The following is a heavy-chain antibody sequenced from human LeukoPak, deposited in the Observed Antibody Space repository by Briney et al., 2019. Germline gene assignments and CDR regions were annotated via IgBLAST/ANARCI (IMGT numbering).Heavy chain of an antibody. CDR2: IIPIFGTA. CDR3: ARSPMVRGVIPSAFDI. Sequence: ASVKVSCKASGGTFSSYAISWVRQAPGQGLEWMGGIIPIFGTANYAQKFQGRVTITADESTSTAYMELSSLRSEDTAVYYCARSPMVRGVIPSAFDIWGQGTMVTVSS. V-gene: IGHV1-69*13. CDR1: GGTFSSYA. D-gene: IGHD3-10*01. J-gene: IGHJ3*02.